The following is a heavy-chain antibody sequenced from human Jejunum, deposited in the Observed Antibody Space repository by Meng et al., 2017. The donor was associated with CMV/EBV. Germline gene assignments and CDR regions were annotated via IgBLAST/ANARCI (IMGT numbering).Heavy chain of an antibody. V-gene: IGHV1-18*01. J-gene: IGHJ4*02. CDR1: GYTCSDYG. CDR2: VNGDYAYP. D-gene: IGHD3-3*01. Sequence: SGYTCSDYGIGWVRQAPGQGFEWLGRVNGDYAYPNDAQKFQGRITMTTDTSTSTAYMELRSLRYDDTAIYYCARDLFVQSLGMDYWGQGTLVTVSS. CDR3: ARDLFVQSLGMDY.